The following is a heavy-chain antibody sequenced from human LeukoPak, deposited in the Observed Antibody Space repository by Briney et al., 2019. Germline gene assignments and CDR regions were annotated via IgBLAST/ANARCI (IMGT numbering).Heavy chain of an antibody. D-gene: IGHD4-17*01. CDR2: VNWNGGST. J-gene: IGHJ6*03. V-gene: IGHV3-20*04. CDR3: AKSSGYGDYGYYYYYMDV. CDR1: GFTFNDYG. Sequence: GGSLRLSCAVSGFTFNDYGMSWVRQAPGKGLEWVSGVNWNGGSTGYVDSVKGRFTISRDNAKNSLYLQMNSLRAEDTAVYYCAKSSGYGDYGYYYYYMDVWGKGTTVTISS.